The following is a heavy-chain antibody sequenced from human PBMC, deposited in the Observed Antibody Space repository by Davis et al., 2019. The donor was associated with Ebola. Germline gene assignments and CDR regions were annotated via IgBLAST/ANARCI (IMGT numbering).Heavy chain of an antibody. Sequence: GESLKISCAASGFTFSSYGLHWVRQAPGKGLEWVAVISYDGSDKYYADSVKGRFTISRDNSKNTLYLQMNSLRAEDTAVYYCAKDSDRCSGGSCYSYDSWGQGTLVTVSS. CDR3: AKDSDRCSGGSCYSYDS. V-gene: IGHV3-30*18. CDR1: GFTFSSYG. D-gene: IGHD2-15*01. CDR2: ISYDGSDK. J-gene: IGHJ4*02.